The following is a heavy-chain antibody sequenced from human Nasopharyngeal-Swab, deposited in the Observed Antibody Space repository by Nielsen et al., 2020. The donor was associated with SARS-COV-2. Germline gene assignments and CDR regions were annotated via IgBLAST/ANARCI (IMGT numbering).Heavy chain of an antibody. CDR1: GGTFSSYA. CDR3: ARDPGVGSDCTNGVCYTIFDY. D-gene: IGHD2-8*01. CDR2: IIPIFGTA. V-gene: IGHV1-69*13. J-gene: IGHJ4*02. Sequence: SVKVSCKASGGTFSSYAIGWVRQAPGQGLEWMGGIIPIFGTANYAQKFQGRVTITADESTSTAYMELSSLRSEDTAVYYCARDPGVGSDCTNGVCYTIFDYWGQGTLVTVSS.